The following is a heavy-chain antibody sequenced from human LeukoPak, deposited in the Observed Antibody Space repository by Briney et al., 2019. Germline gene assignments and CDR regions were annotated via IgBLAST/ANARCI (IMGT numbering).Heavy chain of an antibody. Sequence: TSGTLSLTCAVYGGSFSDYYWNWIRQPPGKGLEWIGEINYFGTTNYKPSLKSRVTISVDTSKNQFSLKLNSVTAADTAVYFCARGYREHQTFYSSHYFDYWAQGTLVTVSS. CDR3: ARGYREHQTFYSSHYFDY. CDR1: GGSFSDYY. J-gene: IGHJ4*02. D-gene: IGHD5-18*01. CDR2: INYFGTT. V-gene: IGHV4-34*01.